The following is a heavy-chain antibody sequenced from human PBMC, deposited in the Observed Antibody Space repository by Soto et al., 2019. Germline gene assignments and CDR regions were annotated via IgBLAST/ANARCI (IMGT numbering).Heavy chain of an antibody. V-gene: IGHV4-39*01. CDR1: GGPISSSSYY. J-gene: IGHJ4*02. Sequence: SDTLSLTCTVSGGPISSSSYYWCWIRQPLGKGLEWIGSIYYSGSTYDNPSLKSRVTISVDTSKNQFSLKLSSVTAAETAVYYCARNWGIVVVVAAIWGQGTLVTVSS. CDR2: IYYSGST. D-gene: IGHD2-15*01. CDR3: ARNWGIVVVVAAI.